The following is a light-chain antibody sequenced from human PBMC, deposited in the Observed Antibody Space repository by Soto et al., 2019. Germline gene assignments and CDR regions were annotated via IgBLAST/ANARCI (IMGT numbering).Light chain of an antibody. V-gene: IGLV2-8*01. J-gene: IGLJ1*01. CDR3: GSSSGTNYHNV. Sequence: QSVLTQPPSASGSFGQSVTISCTGTSSDVGGYNYVSWYQQHPGKAPKLMIYEVSERPSGVPDRFSGSKSGNTASLTVSGLQADVEVDYYLGSSSGTNYHNVFGTGTKVTVL. CDR1: SSDVGGYNY. CDR2: EVS.